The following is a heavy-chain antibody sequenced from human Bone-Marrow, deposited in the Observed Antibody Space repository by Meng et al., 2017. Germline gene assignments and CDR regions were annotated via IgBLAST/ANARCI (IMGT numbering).Heavy chain of an antibody. CDR3: ARDFLLQSSGGMDV. Sequence: GGSLRLSCAASGFTFRRYWMSWVRQAPGKGLEWVAVISYDGSNKYYADSVKGRFTISRDNSKNTLYLQMNSLRAEDTAVYYCARDFLLQSSGGMDVWGQGTTVTVSS. CDR1: GFTFRRYW. V-gene: IGHV3-30*03. CDR2: ISYDGSNK. J-gene: IGHJ6*02. D-gene: IGHD3-22*01.